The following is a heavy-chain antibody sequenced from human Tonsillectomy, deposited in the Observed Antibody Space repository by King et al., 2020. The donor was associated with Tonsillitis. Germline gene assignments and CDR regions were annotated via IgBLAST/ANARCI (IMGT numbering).Heavy chain of an antibody. D-gene: IGHD6-19*01. V-gene: IGHV4-61*02. CDR2: IYTSGST. CDR1: GGSISSGSYC. Sequence: VQLQESGPGLVKPSQTLSLTCTVSGGSISSGSYCWSWIRQPAGKGLEWIGRIYTSGSTKYNPSLKSRVTISLDTSKNQFSLKLSSVTAADTAVYYCARTGYSSGWPMDYWGQGTLVTVSS. J-gene: IGHJ4*02. CDR3: ARTGYSSGWPMDY.